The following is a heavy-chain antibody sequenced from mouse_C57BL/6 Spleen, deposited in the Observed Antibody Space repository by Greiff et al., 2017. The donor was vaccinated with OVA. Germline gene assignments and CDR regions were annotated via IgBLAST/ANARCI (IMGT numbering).Heavy chain of an antibody. J-gene: IGHJ3*01. CDR2: IYPGDGDT. D-gene: IGHD2-3*01. CDR3: ARSTIYDGYYFAY. CDR1: GYAFSSYW. Sequence: QVQLKQSGAELVKPGASVKISCKASGYAFSSYWMNWVKQRPGKGLEWIGQIYPGDGDTNYNGKFKGKATLTADKSSSTAYMQLSSLTSEDSAVYFCARSTIYDGYYFAYWGQGTLVTVSA. V-gene: IGHV1-80*01.